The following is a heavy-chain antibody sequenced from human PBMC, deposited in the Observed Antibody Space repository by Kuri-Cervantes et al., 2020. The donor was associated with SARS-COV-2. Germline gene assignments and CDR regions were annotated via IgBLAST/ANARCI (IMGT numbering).Heavy chain of an antibody. CDR1: GGTFSSYA. J-gene: IGHJ4*02. CDR2: SIPIFGTA. D-gene: IGHD4-17*01. CDR3: ARPPEEGAVTTWGNDY. Sequence: SGKVSCKASGGTFSSYAISWVRQAPGQGLEWMGGSIPIFGTANYAQKFQGRVTITADESTSTAYMELSSLRSEDTAVYYCARPPEEGAVTTWGNDYWGQGTLVTVSS. V-gene: IGHV1-69*13.